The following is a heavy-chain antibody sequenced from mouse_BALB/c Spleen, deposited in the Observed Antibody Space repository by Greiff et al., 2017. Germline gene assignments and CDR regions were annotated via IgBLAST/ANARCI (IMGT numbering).Heavy chain of an antibody. Sequence: VQLQQSGPSLVKPSQTLSLTCSVTGDSITSGYWNWIRKFPGNKLEYMGYISYSGSTYYNPSLKSRISITRDTSKNQYYLQLNSVTTEDTATYYCARFDGSYYYAMDYWGQGTSVTVSS. CDR2: ISYSGST. J-gene: IGHJ4*01. V-gene: IGHV3-8*02. D-gene: IGHD2-3*01. CDR1: GDSITSGY. CDR3: ARFDGSYYYAMDY.